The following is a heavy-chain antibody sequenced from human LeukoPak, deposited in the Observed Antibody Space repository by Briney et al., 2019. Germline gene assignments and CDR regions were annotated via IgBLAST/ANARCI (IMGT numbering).Heavy chain of an antibody. V-gene: IGHV1-2*02. D-gene: IGHD4-23*01. J-gene: IGHJ5*02. Sequence: ASVKVSCKASGYTFAAYYMHWVRQAPGQGLEWMGWINPNSGGTNYAQKFQGRVTMTRDTSNSTGYMELSRLKSDDTAVYYCARGNPSVASAPGGGRDNWFDPWGQGTLVTVSS. CDR1: GYTFAAYY. CDR2: INPNSGGT. CDR3: ARGNPSVASAPGGGRDNWFDP.